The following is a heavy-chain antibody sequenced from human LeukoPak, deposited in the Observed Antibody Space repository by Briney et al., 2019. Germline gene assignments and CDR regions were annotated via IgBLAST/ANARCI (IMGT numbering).Heavy chain of an antibody. CDR3: ARVLIHYDSSGYPNHDAFDI. D-gene: IGHD3-22*01. CDR2: INPNSGGT. J-gene: IGHJ3*02. V-gene: IGHV1-2*06. Sequence: GASVKVSCKASGYTFTGYYMHWVRQAPGQGLEWMGRINPNSGGTNYAQKFQGRVTMTRDTSISTAYMELSRLRSDDTAVYYCARVLIHYDSSGYPNHDAFDIWGQGTMVTVSS. CDR1: GYTFTGYY.